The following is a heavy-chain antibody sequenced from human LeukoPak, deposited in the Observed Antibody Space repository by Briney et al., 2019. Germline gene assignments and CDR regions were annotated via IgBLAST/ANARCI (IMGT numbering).Heavy chain of an antibody. J-gene: IGHJ3*02. Sequence: GGSLRLSCVGYDFPLSSYWMHWVRQAPGKGLEWVAQIKADGTRIVYGDSVKGRFTISRDNAKNTLFLQMNSLRSEDSAVYYCARDDVSPQAFDIWGQGTMVTVSS. CDR1: DFPLSSYW. V-gene: IGHV3-74*01. D-gene: IGHD2/OR15-2a*01. CDR3: ARDDVSPQAFDI. CDR2: IKADGTRI.